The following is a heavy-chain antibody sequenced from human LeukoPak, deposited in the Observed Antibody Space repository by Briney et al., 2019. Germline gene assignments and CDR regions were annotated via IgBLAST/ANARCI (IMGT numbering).Heavy chain of an antibody. V-gene: IGHV1-18*01. J-gene: IGHJ4*02. CDR1: GYTFTSYG. D-gene: IGHD3-9*01. Sequence: ASVKVSCKASGYTFTSYGISWVRQAPGQGLGWMGWISAYNGNTNYAQKLQGRVTMTTDTSTSTAYMELRSLRSDDTAVYYCARVGPFYDILTGYYTGQGNFDYWGQGTLVTVSS. CDR3: ARVGPFYDILTGYYTGQGNFDY. CDR2: ISAYNGNT.